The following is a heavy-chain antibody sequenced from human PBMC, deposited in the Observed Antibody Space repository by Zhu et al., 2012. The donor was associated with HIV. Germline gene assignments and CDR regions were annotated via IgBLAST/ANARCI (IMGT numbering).Heavy chain of an antibody. J-gene: IGHJ4*02. CDR3: ARDPGYYDSTGYSFDY. D-gene: IGHD3-22*01. V-gene: IGHV4-59*01. Sequence: QVQLQESGPGLVKASETLSLTCTVSGGSISGYYWSWIRQPPGEGLEWIGYIYYSGTTNYNPSLKSRVTVSVDTSKNQFSLKLTSVTAADTAVYYCARDPGYYDSTGYSFDYWGQGTLVTVSS. CDR1: GGSISGYY. CDR2: IYYSGTT.